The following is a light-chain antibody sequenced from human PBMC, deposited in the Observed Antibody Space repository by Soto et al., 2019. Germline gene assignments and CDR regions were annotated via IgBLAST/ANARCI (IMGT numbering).Light chain of an antibody. CDR1: SNDVGGYNY. CDR2: EVS. J-gene: IGLJ1*01. Sequence: QSVLTQPASVSGSPGQSITISCTGTSNDVGGYNYVSWYQQHLGKAPKLMIYEVSNRPSGISNRFSGSKSGNAASLTISGLQAEDEADYYCSSYTTSGTYVFGTGTKVTVL. V-gene: IGLV2-14*01. CDR3: SSYTTSGTYV.